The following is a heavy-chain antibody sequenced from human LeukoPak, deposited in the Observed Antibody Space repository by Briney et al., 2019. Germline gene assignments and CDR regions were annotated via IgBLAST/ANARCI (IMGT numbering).Heavy chain of an antibody. D-gene: IGHD1-26*01. J-gene: IGHJ4*02. CDR3: TRALGSDY. CDR1: GYTFTDYY. CDR2: INPNSGGT. Sequence: ASVKVSCKASGYTFTDYYMNLVRQAPGQGLEWMGWINPNSGGTNYAQKFQGRVTITRDTSISTAYMELSSLRSDDTAMYYCTRALGSDYWGQGTLVTVSS. V-gene: IGHV1-2*02.